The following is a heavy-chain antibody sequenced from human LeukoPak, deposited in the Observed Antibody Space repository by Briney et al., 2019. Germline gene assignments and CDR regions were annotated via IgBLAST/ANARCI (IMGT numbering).Heavy chain of an antibody. Sequence: SETLSLTCTVSGGSVSSGSYYWSWIRQPPGKGLEWIGYIYYSGSTNYNPSLKSRVTISVDTSKNQFSLKLSSVTAADTAVYYCARYNWNHPDYWGQGTLVTVSS. CDR3: ARYNWNHPDY. J-gene: IGHJ4*02. V-gene: IGHV4-61*01. CDR2: IYYSGST. CDR1: GGSVSSGSYY. D-gene: IGHD1-14*01.